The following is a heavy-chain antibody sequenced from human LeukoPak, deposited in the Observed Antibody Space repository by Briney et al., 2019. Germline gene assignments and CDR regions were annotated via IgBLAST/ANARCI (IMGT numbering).Heavy chain of an antibody. D-gene: IGHD2-15*01. Sequence: SETLSLTCSVSGGSITTHYWSWIRQPPGKGLEWIGYVHYTDSPNFNPSLKSRVTISLDTSKNQFPLKLTSVTAADTAVYYCARDIAANWFDSWGQGALVTVSS. CDR1: GGSITTHY. CDR2: VHYTDSP. V-gene: IGHV4-59*11. J-gene: IGHJ5*01. CDR3: ARDIAANWFDS.